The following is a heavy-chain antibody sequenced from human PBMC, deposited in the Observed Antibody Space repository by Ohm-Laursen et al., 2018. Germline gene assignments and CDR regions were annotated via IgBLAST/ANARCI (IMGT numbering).Heavy chain of an antibody. CDR1: GFTVSSNY. Sequence: SLRLSCAAPGFTVSSNYMSWVRQAPGKGLECVGHVKSEADGGTTHYTAPVQGRFSISRDDSKNIVHLQMNSLSTEDTAMYYCTTWDSLGGTKGGFDYWGQGTLVTVSP. V-gene: IGHV3-15*01. J-gene: IGHJ4*02. CDR3: TTWDSLGGTKGGFDY. CDR2: VKSEADGGTT. D-gene: IGHD1-26*01.